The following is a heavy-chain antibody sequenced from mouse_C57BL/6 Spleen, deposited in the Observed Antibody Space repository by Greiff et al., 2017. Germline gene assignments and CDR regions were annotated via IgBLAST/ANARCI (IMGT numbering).Heavy chain of an antibody. J-gene: IGHJ2*02. CDR3: ADGEGRGYSLDY. V-gene: IGHV1-64*01. CDR1: GYTFTSYW. D-gene: IGHD1-2*01. Sequence: VQLQQPGAELVKPGASVKLSCKASGYTFTSYWMHWVKQRPGQGLEWIGIIHPNSGGTNYNEKFKSKATLTVDKSSSTAYMQLSSLTSEDSAVYYCADGEGRGYSLDYWGQGTSRTVSS. CDR2: IHPNSGGT.